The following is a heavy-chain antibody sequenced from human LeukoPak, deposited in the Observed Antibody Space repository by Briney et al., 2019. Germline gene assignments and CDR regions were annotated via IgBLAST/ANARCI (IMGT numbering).Heavy chain of an antibody. D-gene: IGHD2-15*01. CDR3: ARAGSFSSSYGISWDY. J-gene: IGHJ4*02. V-gene: IGHV3-7*01. CDR2: IKEDGSKR. CDR1: EFPLRNYW. Sequence: GGSLRLSCTTFEFPLRNYWMSWVRQAPGKGLEWVANIKEDGSKRYYVDSVKGRFTISRDNAKNSLYLQMNSLRAEDTAVYYCARAGSFSSSYGISWDYWGQGALVAVSS.